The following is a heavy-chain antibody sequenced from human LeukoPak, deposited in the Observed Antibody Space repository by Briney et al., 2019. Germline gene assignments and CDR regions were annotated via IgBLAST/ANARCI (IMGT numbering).Heavy chain of an antibody. V-gene: IGHV3-9*03. CDR1: GFTFDDYA. CDR2: ISWNSGSI. Sequence: HPGGSLRLSCAASGFTFDDYAMHWVRQAPGKGLEWVSGISWNSGSIGYADSVKGRFTISRDNAKNSLYLQMNSLRAEDVALYYCAKDTHDYFNCMDVWGKGTTVTVSS. CDR3: AKDTHDYFNCMDV. J-gene: IGHJ6*03.